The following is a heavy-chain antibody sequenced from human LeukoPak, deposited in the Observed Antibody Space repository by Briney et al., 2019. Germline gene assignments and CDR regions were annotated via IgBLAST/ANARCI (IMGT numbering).Heavy chain of an antibody. Sequence: PGGSLRLSCAASGFTFSNYAMSWVRQAPGKGLEWVSGISWNSGSIGYADSVKGRFTISRDNAKNSLYLQMNSLRAEDMALYYCAKARNYDILTPFFDYWGQGTLVTVSS. CDR1: GFTFSNYA. V-gene: IGHV3-9*03. CDR2: ISWNSGSI. CDR3: AKARNYDILTPFFDY. D-gene: IGHD3-9*01. J-gene: IGHJ4*02.